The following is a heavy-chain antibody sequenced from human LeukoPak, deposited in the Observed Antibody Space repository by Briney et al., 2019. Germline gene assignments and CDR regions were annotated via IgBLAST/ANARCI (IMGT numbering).Heavy chain of an antibody. V-gene: IGHV1-2*06. CDR1: GYSFTGYY. J-gene: IGHJ4*02. CDR2: INPNSGGT. Sequence: ASVKVSCKASGYSFTGYYMHWLRQDPGQGLEWMGRINPNSGGTNYAQKFQGRVTMTRDTSISTAYMELSRLRSDDTAVYYCARGLDLFDYWGQGTLVTVSS. CDR3: ARGLDLFDY.